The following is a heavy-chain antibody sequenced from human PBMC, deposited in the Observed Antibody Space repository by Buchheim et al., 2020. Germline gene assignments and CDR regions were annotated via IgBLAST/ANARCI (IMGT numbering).Heavy chain of an antibody. Sequence: EVQLLESGGGLVQPGESLRLSCAAPGFIFSSYAMSWVRQAPGKGLEWVSAISGVSITTYYADSVKGRFTISRDDSKSTLYLQMNSLRVEDTAVYYCAKATYTYGTGYFDYWGKGTL. CDR1: GFIFSSYA. CDR3: AKATYTYGTGYFDY. J-gene: IGHJ4*02. D-gene: IGHD4-17*01. V-gene: IGHV3-23*01. CDR2: ISGVSITT.